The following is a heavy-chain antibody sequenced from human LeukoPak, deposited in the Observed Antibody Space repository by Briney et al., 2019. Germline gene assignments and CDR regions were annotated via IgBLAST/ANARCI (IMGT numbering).Heavy chain of an antibody. J-gene: IGHJ5*02. CDR3: ARHTKRPQAGWFDP. D-gene: IGHD6-25*01. CDR2: NYPRDSRI. CDR1: GYNFTTYW. V-gene: IGHV5-51*01. Sequence: GESLKISCKASGYNFTTYWIGWVRQMPGKGLEYMGINYPRDSRIRYSPSFQGQVTISADKSISTAYLQWTSLKASDTAIYYCARHTKRPQAGWFDPWGQGTLVTVSS.